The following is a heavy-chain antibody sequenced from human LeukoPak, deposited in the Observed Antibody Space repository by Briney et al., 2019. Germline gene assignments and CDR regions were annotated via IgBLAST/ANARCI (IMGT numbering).Heavy chain of an antibody. CDR1: GFTFSSYS. D-gene: IGHD6-13*01. J-gene: IGHJ4*02. CDR3: ASSFYSSSWYRLLDY. V-gene: IGHV3-21*01. Sequence: SGGSLRLSCAASGFTFSSYSMTWVRQAPRKGLEWVSSISSSSSYIYYADSVKGRFTISRDNAKNSLYLQMNSLRAEDTAVYYCASSFYSSSWYRLLDYWGQGTLVTVSS. CDR2: ISSSSSYI.